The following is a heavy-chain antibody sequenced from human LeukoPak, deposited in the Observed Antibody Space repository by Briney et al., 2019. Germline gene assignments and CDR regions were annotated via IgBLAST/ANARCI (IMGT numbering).Heavy chain of an antibody. J-gene: IGHJ4*02. CDR2: IYYSGST. V-gene: IGHV4-30-4*08. CDR1: GGSISSGDYY. D-gene: IGHD3-22*01. Sequence: SETLSLTCTVSGGSISSGDYYWSWIRQPPGKGLEWIGYIYYSGSTYYNPSPKSRVTISVDTSKNQFSLKLSSVTAVDTAVYYCARDIGTMTRGFDYWGQGTLVTVSS. CDR3: ARDIGTMTRGFDY.